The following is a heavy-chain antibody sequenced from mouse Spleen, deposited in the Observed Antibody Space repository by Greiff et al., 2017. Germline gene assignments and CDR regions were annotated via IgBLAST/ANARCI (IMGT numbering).Heavy chain of an antibody. D-gene: IGHD2-4*01. CDR3: AVMITFAY. J-gene: IGHJ3*01. Sequence: QVQLQQPGAELVMPGASVKLSCKASGYTFTSYWMHWVKQRPGQGLEWIGEIDPSDSYTNYNQKFKGKATLTVDKSSSTAYMQLSSLTSEDSAVYYCAVMITFAYWGQGTLVTVSA. CDR1: GYTFTSYW. CDR2: IDPSDSYT. V-gene: IGHV1-69*01.